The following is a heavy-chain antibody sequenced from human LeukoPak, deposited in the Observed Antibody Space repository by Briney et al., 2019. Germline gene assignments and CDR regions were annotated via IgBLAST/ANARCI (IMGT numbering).Heavy chain of an antibody. CDR2: ISNSGGST. CDR3: AKGRMTGTPLDY. V-gene: IGHV3-23*01. J-gene: IGHJ4*02. CDR1: GFTFSSYA. Sequence: PGGSLRLSCAASGFTFSSYAMSWVRQAPGKGLEWVSGISNSGGSTFYADSVKGRFTISRDNSKNTLYLQMNSLRAEDTAVYYCAKGRMTGTPLDYWGQGTLVTVSS. D-gene: IGHD1-1*01.